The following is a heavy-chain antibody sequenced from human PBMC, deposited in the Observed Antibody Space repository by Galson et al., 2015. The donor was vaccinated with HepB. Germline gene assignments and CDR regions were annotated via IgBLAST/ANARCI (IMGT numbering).Heavy chain of an antibody. CDR1: GFTFSSYA. D-gene: IGHD6-13*01. V-gene: IGHV3-30*04. CDR2: ISYDGSNK. J-gene: IGHJ4*02. CDR3: ARDGGIAAAGPFDY. Sequence: SLRLSCAASGFTFSSYAMHWVRQAPGKGLEWVAVISYDGSNKYYADSVKGRFTISRDNSKNTLYLQMNSLRAEDTAVYYCARDGGIAAAGPFDYWGQGTLVTVSS.